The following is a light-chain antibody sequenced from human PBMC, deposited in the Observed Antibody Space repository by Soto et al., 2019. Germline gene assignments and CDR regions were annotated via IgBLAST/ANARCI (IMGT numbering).Light chain of an antibody. CDR3: SSFTTTSTYV. CDR2: EVT. J-gene: IGLJ1*01. V-gene: IGLV2-14*01. CDR1: SSDVGGFDY. Sequence: QSALTQPASVSGSPGQSITISCTGTSSDVGGFDYVSWYQHLPGKAPKLIIYEVTNRPSGVSHRFSGSKSAYTASLTISGLQAADEADYYCSSFTTTSTYVFGTGTKLTVL.